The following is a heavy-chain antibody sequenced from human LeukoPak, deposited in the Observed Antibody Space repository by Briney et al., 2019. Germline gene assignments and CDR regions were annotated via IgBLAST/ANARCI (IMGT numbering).Heavy chain of an antibody. CDR1: GGSISSGGYY. J-gene: IGHJ4*02. D-gene: IGHD3-10*01. Sequence: PSQTLSLTCSVSGGSISSGGYYWSWIRQHPGKGLEWIGCIYRRGSSHYNPTLTSPITISADTSKNQFSLKLSSVTAADTAVYYCARGVGSGTCYRETPFDYWGQGTLVTVSS. V-gene: IGHV4-31*01. CDR3: ARGVGSGTCYRETPFDY. CDR2: IYRRGSS.